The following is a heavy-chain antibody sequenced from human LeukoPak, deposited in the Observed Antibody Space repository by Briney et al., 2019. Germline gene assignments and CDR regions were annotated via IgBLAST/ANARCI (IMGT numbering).Heavy chain of an antibody. CDR3: ARDLKEGNSDY. V-gene: IGHV1-46*01. CDR2: INPSGGST. Sequence: GASVKVSCKASGCTFTSYYMHWVRQAPGQGLEWMGIINPSGGSTSYAQKFQGRVTMTRDTSTSTVYMELSSLRSEDTAVYYCARDLKEGNSDYWGQGTLVTVSS. CDR1: GCTFTSYY. J-gene: IGHJ4*02. D-gene: IGHD4-4*01.